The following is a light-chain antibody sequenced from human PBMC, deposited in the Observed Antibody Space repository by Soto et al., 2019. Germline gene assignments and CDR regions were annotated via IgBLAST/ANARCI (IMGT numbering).Light chain of an antibody. Sequence: EIVLTQSPGTLSLSPGERATLSCRASQSVSSSYLAWYQQKPGQAPRLLIYRTSNRATGIPDRFSGSGSGTDFTLTISSLEPEDFAVYYCQQRSNWPLFGGGTKVEIK. CDR2: RTS. J-gene: IGKJ4*01. V-gene: IGKV3D-20*02. CDR3: QQRSNWPL. CDR1: QSVSSSY.